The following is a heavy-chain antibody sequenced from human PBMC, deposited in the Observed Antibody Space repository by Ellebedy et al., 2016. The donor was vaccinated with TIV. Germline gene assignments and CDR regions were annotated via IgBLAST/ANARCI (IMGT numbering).Heavy chain of an antibody. Sequence: ASVKVSCXASGYTFTSYGISWVRQAPGQGLEWMGWINPNSGGTSYAQKFQDWVTMTRDTSISTAYMELSRLRSDDTAVYYCAREACGGGTCYLDYWGQGTLVTVSS. CDR2: INPNSGGT. CDR3: AREACGGGTCYLDY. D-gene: IGHD2-15*01. J-gene: IGHJ4*02. V-gene: IGHV1-2*04. CDR1: GYTFTSYG.